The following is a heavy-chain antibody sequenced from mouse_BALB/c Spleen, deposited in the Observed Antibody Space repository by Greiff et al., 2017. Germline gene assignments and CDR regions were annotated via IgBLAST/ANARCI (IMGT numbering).Heavy chain of an antibody. CDR2: ISSGGGST. J-gene: IGHJ4*01. CDR3: ARHGLYD. D-gene: IGHD2-12*01. CDR1: GFAFSSYD. Sequence: EVQGVESGGGLVKPGGSLKLSCAASGFAFSSYDMSWVRQTPEKRLEWVAYISSGGGSTYYPDTVKGRFTISRDNAKNTLYLQMSSLKSEDTAMYYCARHGLYDWGQGTSVTVSS. V-gene: IGHV5-12-1*01.